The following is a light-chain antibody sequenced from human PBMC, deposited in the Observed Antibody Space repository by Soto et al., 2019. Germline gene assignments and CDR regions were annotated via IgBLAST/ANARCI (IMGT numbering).Light chain of an antibody. CDR3: LQHNSYPWT. Sequence: IHLIQSHYSESASVGDRVIITCLARQGISSWLAWYQQKPGKAPKLLIYAASSLQSGVPSRFSGSGSGTEFTLTISGLQPEDFATYYCLQHNSYPWTFGQGTKVDIK. J-gene: IGKJ1*01. CDR1: QGISSW. CDR2: AAS. V-gene: IGKV1D-17*01.